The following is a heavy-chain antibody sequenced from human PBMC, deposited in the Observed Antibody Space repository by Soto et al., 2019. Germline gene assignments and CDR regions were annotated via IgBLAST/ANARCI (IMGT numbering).Heavy chain of an antibody. J-gene: IGHJ4*02. CDR3: ARGTQLPNYADYLGY. Sequence: EVQLVESGGGLVQPGGSLRLSCAASGFTFSSYSMNWVRQAPGKGLEWVSYISSSSSTIYYADSVKGRFTISRDNAKNSLYLQMNSLRDEDTAVYYCARGTQLPNYADYLGYWGQGTLVTVSS. V-gene: IGHV3-48*02. CDR2: ISSSSSTI. D-gene: IGHD1-7*01. CDR1: GFTFSSYS.